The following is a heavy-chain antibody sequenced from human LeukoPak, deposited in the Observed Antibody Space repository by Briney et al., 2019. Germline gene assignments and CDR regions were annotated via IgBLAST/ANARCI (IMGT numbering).Heavy chain of an antibody. CDR1: GFTFSSYS. J-gene: IGHJ5*02. Sequence: GGSLRLSCAASGFTFSSYSMNWVRQAPGKGLEWVSSISSSSTYIYYADSVKGRFTISRDNAKNSLYLQMNSLRAEDTAVYYCARDPLTHYYDSSATGTWFDPWGQGTLVTVSS. CDR2: ISSSSTYI. D-gene: IGHD3-22*01. CDR3: ARDPLTHYYDSSATGTWFDP. V-gene: IGHV3-21*01.